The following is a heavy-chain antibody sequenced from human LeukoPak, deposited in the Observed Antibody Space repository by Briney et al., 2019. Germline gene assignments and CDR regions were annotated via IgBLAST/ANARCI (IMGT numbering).Heavy chain of an antibody. CDR3: AHIPDGDSPFYFDY. Sequence: SGPALVKPTQTLTLTCTFSGFSLSTSGMCVSWIRQPPGKALEWLARIDWDDDKYYSPSLKSRLTITKDTSKNQVVLTMTNMDPVDTATYYCAHIPDGDSPFYFDYWGQGTLVTVSS. CDR1: GFSLSTSGMC. CDR2: IDWDDDK. J-gene: IGHJ4*02. D-gene: IGHD4-17*01. V-gene: IGHV2-70*11.